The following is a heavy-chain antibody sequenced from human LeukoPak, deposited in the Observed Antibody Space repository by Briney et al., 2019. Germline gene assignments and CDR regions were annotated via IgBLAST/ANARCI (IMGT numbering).Heavy chain of an antibody. CDR1: GGSFSGYY. CDR3: ARARGIMDV. CDR2: INHSGST. Sequence: PSETLSLTCAVYGGSFSGYYWSWIRQPPGKGLEWIREINHSGSTNYNPSLKSRVTISVDTSKNQFSLKLSSVTAADTAVYYCARARGIMDVWGQGTTVTVSS. J-gene: IGHJ6*02. V-gene: IGHV4-34*01.